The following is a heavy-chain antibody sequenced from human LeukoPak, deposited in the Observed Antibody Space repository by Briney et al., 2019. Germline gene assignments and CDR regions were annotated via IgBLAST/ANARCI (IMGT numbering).Heavy chain of an antibody. Sequence: SETLSLTCTVSGGSISGYYWSWIRQPAGKGLEWIGRIYTSGSTNYNPSLKSRVTISVDTSKNQFSLKLSSVTAADTAVYYCARDGVVVPAAGYYYYYMDVWGKGTTVTVSS. D-gene: IGHD2-2*01. CDR3: ARDGVVVPAAGYYYYYMDV. CDR2: IYTSGST. V-gene: IGHV4-4*07. CDR1: GGSISGYY. J-gene: IGHJ6*03.